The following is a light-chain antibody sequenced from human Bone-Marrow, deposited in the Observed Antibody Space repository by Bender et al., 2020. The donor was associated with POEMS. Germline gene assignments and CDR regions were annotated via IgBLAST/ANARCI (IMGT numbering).Light chain of an antibody. J-gene: IGLJ3*02. CDR3: ATWDDSLSAWV. CDR2: SNI. Sequence: QSVMTQPPSASGTPGQRVTISCSGSSSNIGRDYVYWYQQLPGTAPKLLIYSNIQRPSGVPDRFSGSKSGTSASLAISGLQSEDEADYYCATWDDSLSAWVFGEGTKLTVL. CDR1: SSNIGRDY. V-gene: IGLV1-47*02.